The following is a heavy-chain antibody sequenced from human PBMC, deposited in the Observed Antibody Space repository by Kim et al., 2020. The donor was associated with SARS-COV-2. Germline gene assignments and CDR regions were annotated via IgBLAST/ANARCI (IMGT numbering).Heavy chain of an antibody. J-gene: IGHJ6*02. Sequence: GGSLRLSCAASGFTFSSYAMHWVRQAPGKGLEWVAVISYDGSNKYYADSVKGRFTISRDNSKNTLYLQMNSLRAEDTAVYYCARDSSSWSYSYYYYYYGMDVWGQGTTVTVSS. D-gene: IGHD6-13*01. V-gene: IGHV3-30*04. CDR3: ARDSSSWSYSYYYYYYGMDV. CDR1: GFTFSSYA. CDR2: ISYDGSNK.